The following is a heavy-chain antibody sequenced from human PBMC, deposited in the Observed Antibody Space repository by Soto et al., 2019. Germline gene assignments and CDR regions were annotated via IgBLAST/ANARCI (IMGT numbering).Heavy chain of an antibody. CDR1: VDSLESGGYF. CDR3: ARGEFTFDF. CDR2: LSYNGST. J-gene: IGHJ4*02. V-gene: IGHV4-31*03. Sequence: TSETLSLTCIVSVDSLESGGYFWSWIRQYSGRGLEWIGYLSYNGSTFYNPSLRSRVAISGDTSRNQFSLKLSHVTAADTAVYYCARGEFTFDFWGQGTPVTVSS.